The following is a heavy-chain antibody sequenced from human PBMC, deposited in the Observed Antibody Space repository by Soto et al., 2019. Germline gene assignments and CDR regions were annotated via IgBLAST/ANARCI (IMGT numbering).Heavy chain of an antibody. V-gene: IGHV3-74*01. D-gene: IGHD1-1*01. CDR3: ATGPTPAFAF. CDR1: GFTFSTYW. Sequence: LRLSCAASGFTFSTYWMNWVRQAPGKGLVWVSRIHSDGITTLYADSVTGRFTISRDNAKNTVFLQMNSLRAEDTAVYYCATGPTPAFAFWGRGTMVTVSS. CDR2: IHSDGITT. J-gene: IGHJ3*01.